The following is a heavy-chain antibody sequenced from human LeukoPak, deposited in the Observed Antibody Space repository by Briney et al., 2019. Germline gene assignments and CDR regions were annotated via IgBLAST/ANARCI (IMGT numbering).Heavy chain of an antibody. D-gene: IGHD5-24*01. J-gene: IGHJ4*02. CDR2: ISTGSRHI. Sequence: KPGGSLRLSCAAPGFIFSNYIMNWVRQAPGKGLELVSSISTGSRHIYYAASVKGRFTISRDDAKNSLYLQMNSLRAEDTAVYHCARDLSGDGYNKFDYWGQGTLVTVSP. CDR3: ARDLSGDGYNKFDY. V-gene: IGHV3-21*01. CDR1: GFIFSNYI.